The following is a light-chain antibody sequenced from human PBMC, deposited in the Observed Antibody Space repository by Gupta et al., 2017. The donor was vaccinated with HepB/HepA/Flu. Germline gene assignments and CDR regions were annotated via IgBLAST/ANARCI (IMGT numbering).Light chain of an antibody. CDR1: SSNIGANYD. CDR2: RNG. CDR3: QSYDNSLSGLYV. J-gene: IGLJ1*01. V-gene: IGLV1-40*01. Sequence: QSVLTQPPAVSGAPGQRVTISCTGSSSNIGANYDVHWYQQLPGTAPKLLIHRNGNRPSGVPERVSGAKSGTSASLAITGLQAEDEADYYCQSYDNSLSGLYVFGTGTKVTVL.